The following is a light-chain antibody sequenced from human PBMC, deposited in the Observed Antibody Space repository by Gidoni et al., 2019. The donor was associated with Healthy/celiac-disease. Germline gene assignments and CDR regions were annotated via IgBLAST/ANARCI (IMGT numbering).Light chain of an antibody. CDR1: QSVSSY. CDR2: DAS. V-gene: IGKV3-11*01. CDR3: QQRSNWPLT. Sequence: ELVSTQSPATLSLSPGERATLSCRASQSVSSYLAWYQQKPGQAPRLLIYDASNRATGIPARFSGSGSGTDFTLTISSLEPEDFAVYYCQQRSNWPLTFXGXTKVEIK. J-gene: IGKJ4*01.